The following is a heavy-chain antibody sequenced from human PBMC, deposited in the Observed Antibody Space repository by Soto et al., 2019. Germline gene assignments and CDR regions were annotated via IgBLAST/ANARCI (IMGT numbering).Heavy chain of an antibody. CDR2: MNPFSGNA. CDR3: TRGQGNH. V-gene: IGHV1-8*01. J-gene: IGHJ4*02. Sequence: QVQLVQSGAEVKKPGASVRVSCKASGYTFTSYDIYWVRQDTGQGLEWMGWMNPFSGNAVYTQKFQDRVTMTRDTSINTAYMEMSGLRSEDPAVYYCTRGQGNHWGQGSLVTVSS. CDR1: GYTFTSYD.